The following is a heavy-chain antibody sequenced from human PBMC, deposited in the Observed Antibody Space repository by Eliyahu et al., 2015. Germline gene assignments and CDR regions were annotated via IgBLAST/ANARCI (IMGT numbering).Heavy chain of an antibody. D-gene: IGHD3-10*01. J-gene: IGHJ4*02. CDR2: IWYDGSNK. CDR3: ARGYYGSGRFGDIDY. CDR1: GFTFSSYG. V-gene: IGHV3-33*01. Sequence: QVQLVESGGGVVQPGRSLRLSCAASGFTFSSYGMHWVRQAPGKGLEWVAVIWYDGSNKYYADSVKGRFTISRDNSKNTLYLQMNNLRAEDTAVYYCARGYYGSGRFGDIDYWGQGTLVTVSS.